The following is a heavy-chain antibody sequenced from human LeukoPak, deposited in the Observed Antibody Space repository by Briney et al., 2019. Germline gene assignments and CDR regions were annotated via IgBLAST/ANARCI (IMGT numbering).Heavy chain of an antibody. J-gene: IGHJ6*04. D-gene: IGHD2-15*01. V-gene: IGHV1-69*06. Sequence: SVKVSCKASGGTFSSYAISWVRQAPGQGLEWMGGINPIFGTTNYVQNFQGRVTITADKSTSTAYMELSSLRSEDTAVYYCATRYCSGGSCYSGGDYGMDVWGKGTTVTVSS. CDR3: ATRYCSGGSCYSGGDYGMDV. CDR2: INPIFGTT. CDR1: GGTFSSYA.